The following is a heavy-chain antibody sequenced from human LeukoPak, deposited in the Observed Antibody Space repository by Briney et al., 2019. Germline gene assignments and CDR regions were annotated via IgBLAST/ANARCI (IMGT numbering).Heavy chain of an antibody. V-gene: IGHV3-48*02. D-gene: IGHD6-6*01. CDR3: TRGRPGHYYDY. CDR1: GFTFSGYS. Sequence: GGSLRLSCVVSGFTFSGYSMNWVRQAPGKGLEWVSYISGSSSTIFYADSMKGRFTVSRDNAKNSLYLQMDNLRDGDTAVYYCTRGRPGHYYDYWGQGTRVTVSS. J-gene: IGHJ4*02. CDR2: ISGSSSTI.